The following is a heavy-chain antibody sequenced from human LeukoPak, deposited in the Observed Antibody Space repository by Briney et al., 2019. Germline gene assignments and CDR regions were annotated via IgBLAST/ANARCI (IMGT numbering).Heavy chain of an antibody. V-gene: IGHV3-48*01. CDR2: ISSNSDAI. D-gene: IGHD5-18*01. CDR1: GFTFSSYS. CDR3: ARDGYREWYFDL. J-gene: IGHJ2*01. Sequence: GGSLRLSCAASGFTFSSYSMNWVRQTPGKRLEWISYISSNSDAIYYADSVKGRFTISRDNSKNTLYLQMNSLRAEDTAVYYCARDGYREWYFDLWGRGTLVTVSS.